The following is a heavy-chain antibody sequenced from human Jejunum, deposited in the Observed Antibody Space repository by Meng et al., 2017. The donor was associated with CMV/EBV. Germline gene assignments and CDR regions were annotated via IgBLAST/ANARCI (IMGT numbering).Heavy chain of an antibody. V-gene: IGHV3-43*01. CDR1: FDDYT. Sequence: FDDYTMPLVRQLPGKCLESVSLISWDGGRAYYAESVKGLFTISRDNNKNSLYLQMNSLRTEDTALYYCVKARGAVTGNYYYYAMDVWGQGTTVTVSS. CDR2: ISWDGGRA. J-gene: IGHJ6*02. D-gene: IGHD3-16*01. CDR3: VKARGAVTGNYYYYAMDV.